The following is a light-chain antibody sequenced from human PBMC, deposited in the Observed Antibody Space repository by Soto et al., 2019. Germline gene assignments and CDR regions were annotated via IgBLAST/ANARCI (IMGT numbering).Light chain of an antibody. CDR2: EVS. CDR3: SSYTTSDTWV. J-gene: IGLJ3*02. CDR1: SRDVGGSNY. Sequence: QSALIQPASVSGSPGQSITISCTGTSRDVGGSNYVSWYQHHPHRAPKLLIYEVSYRPSGVSSRFSGSKSGNTASLTISGLQAEDEADYYCSSYTTSDTWVFGGGTKLTVL. V-gene: IGLV2-14*01.